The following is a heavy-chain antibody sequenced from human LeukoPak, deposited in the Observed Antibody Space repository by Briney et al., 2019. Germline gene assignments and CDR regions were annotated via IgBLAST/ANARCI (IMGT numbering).Heavy chain of an antibody. J-gene: IGHJ5*02. CDR2: IRSKANSYAT. D-gene: IGHD6-19*01. V-gene: IGHV3-73*01. CDR3: TRLGGYSSGWDHAT. CDR1: GFTFSGSA. Sequence: GGALRLSCAASGFTFSGSAMHWVRQASGKGLEWVGRIRSKANSYATAYAASVKGRFTISRDDSKNTAYLQMNSLKTEDTAVYYCTRLGGYSSGWDHATWGQGTLVTVSS.